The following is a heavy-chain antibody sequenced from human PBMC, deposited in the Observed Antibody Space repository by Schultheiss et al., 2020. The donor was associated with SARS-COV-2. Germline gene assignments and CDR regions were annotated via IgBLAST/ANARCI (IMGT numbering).Heavy chain of an antibody. CDR1: GGSISSSSYY. V-gene: IGHV4-39*07. CDR3: ARCRGENSSGYSYGRYYYYCYYMDV. CDR2: INHSGST. Sequence: SQTLSLTCTVSGGSISSSSYYWGWIRQPPGKGLEWIGEINHSGSTNYNPSLKSRVTISVDTSKNQFSLKLSSVTAADTAVYYCARCRGENSSGYSYGRYYYYCYYMDVWGKGTTVTVSS. J-gene: IGHJ6*03. D-gene: IGHD5-18*01.